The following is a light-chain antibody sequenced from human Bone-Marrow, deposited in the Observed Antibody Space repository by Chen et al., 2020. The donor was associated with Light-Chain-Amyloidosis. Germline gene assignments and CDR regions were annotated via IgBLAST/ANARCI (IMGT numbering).Light chain of an antibody. CDR3: QQYYTTPFT. CDR2: WAS. V-gene: IGKV4-1*01. J-gene: IGKJ3*01. Sequence: DIVMTQSPDSLAVSLGERANINCKSSQSVFYSSNNKNYLAWYQQRPGQPPNLLIYWASTRESGVPDRFSGSGSGTDFTLTISSLQAEDVAVYYCQQYYTTPFTFGPGTKVDIK. CDR1: QSVFYSSNNKNY.